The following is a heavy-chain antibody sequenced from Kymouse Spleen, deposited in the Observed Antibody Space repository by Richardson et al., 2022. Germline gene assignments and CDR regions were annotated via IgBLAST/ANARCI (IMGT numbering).Heavy chain of an antibody. CDR2: IYYSGST. J-gene: IGHJ6*02. CDR1: GGSISSSSYY. Sequence: QLQLQESGPGLVKPSETLSLTCTVSGGSISSSSYYWGWIRQPPGKGLEWIGSIYYSGSTYYNPSLKSRVTISVDTSKNQFSLKLSSVTAADTAVYYCARHDSSSSGYYYYYGMDVWGQGTTVTVSS. D-gene: IGHD6-6*01. V-gene: IGHV4-39*01. CDR3: ARHDSSSSGYYYYYGMDV.